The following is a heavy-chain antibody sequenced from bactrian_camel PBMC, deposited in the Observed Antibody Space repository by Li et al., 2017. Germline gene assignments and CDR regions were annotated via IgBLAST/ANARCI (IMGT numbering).Heavy chain of an antibody. J-gene: IGHJ4*01. D-gene: IGHD4*01. V-gene: IGHV3-2*01. CDR3: ATEMVTITTMLGYIY. CDR2: IYKDSTTA. Sequence: HVQLVESGGGLVQPGGSLRLSCVVSGYIFSTYGMSWVRQAPGKGLEWVASIYKDSTTAYYADSVKGRFTISRDNAKNTVYLQINSLESEDTGRYYCATEMVTITTMLGYIYWGQGTRSPSP. CDR1: GYIFSTYG.